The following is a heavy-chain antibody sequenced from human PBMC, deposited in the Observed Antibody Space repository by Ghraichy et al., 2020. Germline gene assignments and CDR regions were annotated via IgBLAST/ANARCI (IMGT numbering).Heavy chain of an antibody. CDR2: IKRKTDGGTI. CDR3: TSEGHGGDYYYGLDV. Sequence: LSLTCAASGFTFSTAWMNWVRQPPGKGLEWVGRIKRKTDGGTIDYAAPVKGRFTISRDDSDNTLYLQMNSLKTEDTAVYYCTSEGHGGDYYYGLDVWGQGTTVTVSS. J-gene: IGHJ6*02. V-gene: IGHV3-15*07. CDR1: GFTFSTAW. D-gene: IGHD3-10*01.